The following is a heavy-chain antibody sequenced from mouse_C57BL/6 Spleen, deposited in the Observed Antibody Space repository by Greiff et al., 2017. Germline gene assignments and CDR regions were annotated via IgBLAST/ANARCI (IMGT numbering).Heavy chain of an antibody. Sequence: VQLQQSGAELVKPGASVKLSCKASGYTFTSYWMHWVKQRPGRGLEWIGRIEPNSGGTKYNEKFKSKATLTVDKPSSTAYMQLSSLTSEDSAVYYCARSMTTYFDVWGTGTTVTVSS. CDR1: GYTFTSYW. J-gene: IGHJ1*03. CDR3: ARSMTTYFDV. CDR2: IEPNSGGT. V-gene: IGHV1-72*01. D-gene: IGHD2-13*01.